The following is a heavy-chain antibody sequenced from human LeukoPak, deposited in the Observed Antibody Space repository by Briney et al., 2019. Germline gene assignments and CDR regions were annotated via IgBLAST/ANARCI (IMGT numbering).Heavy chain of an antibody. Sequence: ASVKVSCKASGYTFTSYDINWVRQATGQGLEWMGWMNPNSGNTGYAQKFQGRVTMTRNTSISTAYMELSSLRSEDTAVCYCARDRAIAARPYWFDPWGQGTLVTVSS. V-gene: IGHV1-8*01. D-gene: IGHD6-6*01. CDR1: GYTFTSYD. CDR2: MNPNSGNT. J-gene: IGHJ5*02. CDR3: ARDRAIAARPYWFDP.